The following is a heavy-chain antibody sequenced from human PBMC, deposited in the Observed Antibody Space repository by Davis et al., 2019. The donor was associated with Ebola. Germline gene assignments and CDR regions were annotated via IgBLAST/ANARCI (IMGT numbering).Heavy chain of an antibody. Sequence: ASVKVSCKASGYTFTSYDINWVRQATGQGLEWMGWMNPNSGNTGYAQKFQGRVTITRNTSISTAYMELSSLRSEDTAVYYCARGPQLRFLEWFRLRGYFDYWGQGTLVTVSS. D-gene: IGHD3-3*01. CDR1: GYTFTSYD. J-gene: IGHJ4*02. V-gene: IGHV1-8*03. CDR3: ARGPQLRFLEWFRLRGYFDY. CDR2: MNPNSGNT.